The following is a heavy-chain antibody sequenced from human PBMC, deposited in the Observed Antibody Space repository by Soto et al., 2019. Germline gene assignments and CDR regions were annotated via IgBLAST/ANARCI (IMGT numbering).Heavy chain of an antibody. V-gene: IGHV1-8*01. CDR2: MNPNSGNT. CDR1: GYTFTSYD. CDR3: AGGRYYYDSSCYGYFDY. J-gene: IGHJ4*02. Sequence: GASVKVSFKASGYTFTSYDINWVRQATGQGLEWMGWMNPNSGNTGYAQKFQGRVTMTRNTSRSTAYMELSSLRSEDTAVYYCAGGRYYYDSSCYGYFDYGGEGTLVTVSS. D-gene: IGHD3-22*01.